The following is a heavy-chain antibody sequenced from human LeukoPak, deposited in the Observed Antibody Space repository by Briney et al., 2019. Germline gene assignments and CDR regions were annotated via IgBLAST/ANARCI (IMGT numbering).Heavy chain of an antibody. J-gene: IGHJ5*02. CDR3: ASSGGWYNWFDP. CDR2: IIPTFGTA. V-gene: IGHV1-69*13. D-gene: IGHD6-19*01. CDR1: GGTFSSYA. Sequence: SVKVSCKASGGTFSSYAISWVRQAPGQGLERMGGIIPTFGTANYAQKFQGRVTITADESTSTAYMELSSLRSEDTAVYYCASSGGWYNWFDPWGQGTLVTVSS.